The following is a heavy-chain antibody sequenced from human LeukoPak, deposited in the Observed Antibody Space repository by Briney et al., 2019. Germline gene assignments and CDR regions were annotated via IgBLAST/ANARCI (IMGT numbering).Heavy chain of an antibody. Sequence: GGSLRLSCAASGFTFSSYSMNWVRQAPGKGLEWVSYISSSSSTIYYADSVKGRFTISRDNAKNSLYLQLSSLRAEDTAVYYCAGDRVGNGSPHDYWGQGTLVTVSS. D-gene: IGHD2-8*01. CDR1: GFTFSSYS. V-gene: IGHV3-48*01. CDR3: AGDRVGNGSPHDY. CDR2: ISSSSSTI. J-gene: IGHJ4*02.